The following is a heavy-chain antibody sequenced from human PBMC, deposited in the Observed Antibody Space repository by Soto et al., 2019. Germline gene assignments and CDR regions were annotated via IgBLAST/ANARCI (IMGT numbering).Heavy chain of an antibody. D-gene: IGHD4-17*01. CDR2: INSDGNKT. J-gene: IGHJ4*02. Sequence: VQLVESGGGLVQPGGSLRLSCAASGFTFSSHWMHWVRQVPGKGLVWVSRINSDGNKTAYADSLKGRFTISRDNAKNTLFLQMNSLRAEDTAVYYCARGAPVTMETDYWGQGTLVTVSS. CDR1: GFTFSSHW. CDR3: ARGAPVTMETDY. V-gene: IGHV3-74*03.